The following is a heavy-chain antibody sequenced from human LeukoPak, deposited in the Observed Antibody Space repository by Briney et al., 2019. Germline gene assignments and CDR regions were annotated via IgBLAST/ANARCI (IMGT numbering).Heavy chain of an antibody. J-gene: IGHJ4*02. D-gene: IGHD2-2*01. CDR1: GFTVSSNY. CDR3: STVAPAGGYFDN. Sequence: GGSLRLSCAASGFTVSSNYMSWVRQAPGKGLEWVSAIYGGDTTYYPDSVKGRFTISRDNSKNTLYLQMDSLRAEDTAVYYCSTVAPAGGYFDNWGQGTLVTVSS. CDR2: IYGGDTT. V-gene: IGHV3-53*01.